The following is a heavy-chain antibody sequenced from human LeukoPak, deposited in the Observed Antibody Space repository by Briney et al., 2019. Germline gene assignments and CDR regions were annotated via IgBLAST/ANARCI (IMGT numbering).Heavy chain of an antibody. CDR3: ARSPVPAAIPPDAFDI. D-gene: IGHD2-2*01. J-gene: IGHJ3*02. CDR1: GFTVSSNY. Sequence: PGGSLRLSCAASGFTVSSNYMSWVRQAPGKGLEWVSIIYSGGSTFYADSVKGRFTISRDNSKNTLYLQMNSLRAEDTAVYYCARSPVPAAIPPDAFDIWGQGTMVTVSS. V-gene: IGHV3-53*01. CDR2: IYSGGST.